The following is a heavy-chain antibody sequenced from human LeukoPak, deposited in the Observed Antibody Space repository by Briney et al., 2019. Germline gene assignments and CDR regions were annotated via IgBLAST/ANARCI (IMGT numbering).Heavy chain of an antibody. CDR2: IYHSGSA. Sequence: PSETLSLTCTVSGYSISSGYNWGWIRQPPGKGLEWIGNIYHSGSAYYNPSLKSRVTISVDTSKNQFSLKLSSVTAADTAVYYCARAEARYYYDSSGYWTEYYFDYWGQGTLVTVSS. V-gene: IGHV4-38-2*02. CDR3: ARAEARYYYDSSGYWTEYYFDY. CDR1: GYSISSGYN. D-gene: IGHD3-22*01. J-gene: IGHJ4*02.